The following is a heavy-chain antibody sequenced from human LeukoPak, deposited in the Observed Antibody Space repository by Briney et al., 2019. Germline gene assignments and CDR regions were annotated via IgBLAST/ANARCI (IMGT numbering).Heavy chain of an antibody. Sequence: GGSLRLSCAASGFTFSDYYMSWIRQAPGKGLEWVSYISSSGSTIYYADSVKGRFTISRDNAKNSLYLQMNSLRAEDTAAYYCATVNIAVAGKCFDYWGQGTLVTVSS. CDR2: ISSSGSTI. J-gene: IGHJ4*02. V-gene: IGHV3-11*01. CDR1: GFTFSDYY. CDR3: ATVNIAVAGKCFDY. D-gene: IGHD6-19*01.